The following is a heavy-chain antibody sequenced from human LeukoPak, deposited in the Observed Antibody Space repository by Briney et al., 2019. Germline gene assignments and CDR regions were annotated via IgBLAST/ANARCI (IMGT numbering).Heavy chain of an antibody. Sequence: GGSLRLSCAASGFTFSSYSMNWVRQAPGKGREWVSSISSSSSYIYYADSVKGRFTISRDNAKNSLYLQMNSLRAEDTAVYYCARGLYYGSGSYYNVPYYYGMDVWGQGTTVTVSS. V-gene: IGHV3-21*01. CDR2: ISSSSSYI. CDR1: GFTFSSYS. J-gene: IGHJ6*02. CDR3: ARGLYYGSGSYYNVPYYYGMDV. D-gene: IGHD3-10*01.